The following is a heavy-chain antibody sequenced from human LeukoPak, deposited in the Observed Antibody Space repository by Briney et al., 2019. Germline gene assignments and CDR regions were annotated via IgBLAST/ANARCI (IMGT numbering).Heavy chain of an antibody. J-gene: IGHJ4*02. V-gene: IGHV4-39*01. Sequence: SETLSLTCTVSGGSISSSSYYWGWIRQPPGKGLEWIGSIYYSGSTYYNPSLKSRVTISVDTSKNQFSLKLSSVTAADTAVYYCARYSGYEGFDYWGQGTLVTVSS. CDR3: ARYSGYEGFDY. CDR2: IYYSGST. CDR1: GGSISSSSYY. D-gene: IGHD5-12*01.